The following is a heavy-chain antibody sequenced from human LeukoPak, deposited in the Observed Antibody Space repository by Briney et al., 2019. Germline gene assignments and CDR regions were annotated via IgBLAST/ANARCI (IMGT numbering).Heavy chain of an antibody. CDR2: ISSSSSYI. CDR3: AGVNYYDSSGYYHY. J-gene: IGHJ4*02. D-gene: IGHD3-22*01. CDR1: GFTFSSYS. Sequence: GGSLRLSCAASGFTFSSYSMNWVRQAPGKGLEWVSSISSSSSYIYYADSAKGRFTISRDSAKNSLYLQMNSLRAEDTAVYYCAGVNYYDSSGYYHYWGQGTLVTVSS. V-gene: IGHV3-21*01.